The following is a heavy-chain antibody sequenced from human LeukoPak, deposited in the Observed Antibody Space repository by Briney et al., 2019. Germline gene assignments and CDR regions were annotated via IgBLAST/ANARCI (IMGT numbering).Heavy chain of an antibody. Sequence: PSETLSLTCTVSGGSISSGDYYWSWIRQPPGKGLEWIGYIYYSGSTYYNPSLKSRVTISVDTSKNQFSLKLSSVTAADTAVYYCARDRVWFGDPGSWFDPWGQGTLVTVSS. J-gene: IGHJ5*02. CDR2: IYYSGST. D-gene: IGHD3-10*01. V-gene: IGHV4-30-4*01. CDR3: ARDRVWFGDPGSWFDP. CDR1: GGSISSGDYY.